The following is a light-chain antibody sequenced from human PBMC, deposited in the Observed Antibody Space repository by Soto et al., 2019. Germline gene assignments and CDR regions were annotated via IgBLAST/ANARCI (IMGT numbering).Light chain of an antibody. V-gene: IGKV1-5*03. J-gene: IGKJ1*01. CDR1: QTISSW. CDR3: QHYNSYSEA. Sequence: DIQITQSPSTLSGSVGDRATITCRASQTISSWLAWYQQKPGKAPKLLIYKASTLKSGVPSRFSGSGSGTEFTLTISSMQPDAFANYYCQHYNSYSEAFGQGTKLDIK. CDR2: KAS.